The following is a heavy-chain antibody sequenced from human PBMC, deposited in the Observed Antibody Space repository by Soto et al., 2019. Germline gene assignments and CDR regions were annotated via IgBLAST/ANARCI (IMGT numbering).Heavy chain of an antibody. D-gene: IGHD6-19*01. CDR2: INSDESST. Sequence: PGGSLRLSCAASGFTFSSYWMHWVRQAPGKGLVWVSRINSDESSTSYADSVKGRLNISRDNAKNTLYLQMNSLRAEDTAVYYCASLAVATTWDYWGQGTLVTVSS. CDR1: GFTFSSYW. J-gene: IGHJ4*02. CDR3: ASLAVATTWDY. V-gene: IGHV3-74*01.